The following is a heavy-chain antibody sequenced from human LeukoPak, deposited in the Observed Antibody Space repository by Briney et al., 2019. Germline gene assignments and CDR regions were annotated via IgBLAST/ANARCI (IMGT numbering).Heavy chain of an antibody. CDR2: ICYSGST. CDR1: GGSISSYY. Sequence: SETLSLTCTVSGGSISSYYWSWIRQPPGKGLEWIGYICYSGSTNYNPSLKSRVTISVDTSKNQFSLKLSSVTAADTAVYYCARDVGGSGQIDYWGQGTLVTVSS. CDR3: ARDVGGSGQIDY. V-gene: IGHV4-59*01. D-gene: IGHD3-10*01. J-gene: IGHJ4*02.